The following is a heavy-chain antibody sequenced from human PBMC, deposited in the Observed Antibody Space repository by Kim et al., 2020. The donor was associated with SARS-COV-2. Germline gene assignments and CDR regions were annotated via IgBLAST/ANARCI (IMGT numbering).Heavy chain of an antibody. Sequence: ASVKVSCKASGYTFTSYAMNWVRQAPGQGLEWMGWINTNTGNPTYAQGFTGRFVFSLDTSVSTAYLQISSLKAEDTAVYYCARDFKRYSSGWSTYEDYYYYGMDVWGQGTTVTVSS. CDR3: ARDFKRYSSGWSTYEDYYYYGMDV. CDR2: INTNTGNP. CDR1: GYTFTSYA. V-gene: IGHV7-4-1*02. J-gene: IGHJ6*02. D-gene: IGHD6-19*01.